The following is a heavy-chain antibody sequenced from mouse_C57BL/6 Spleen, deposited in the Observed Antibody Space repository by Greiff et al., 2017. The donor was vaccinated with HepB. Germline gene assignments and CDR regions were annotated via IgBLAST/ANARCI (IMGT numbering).Heavy chain of an antibody. Sequence: VKLMESGPGLVQPSQSLSITCTVSGFSLTSYGVHWVRQPLGKGLEWLGVIWSGGSTDYNAAFISRLSISKDNSKSQVFFKMNSLQADDTAIYYCAKNYGSRGRYFDVWGTGTTVTVSS. CDR2: IWSGGST. CDR1: GFSLTSYG. J-gene: IGHJ1*03. V-gene: IGHV2-4*01. CDR3: AKNYGSRGRYFDV. D-gene: IGHD1-1*01.